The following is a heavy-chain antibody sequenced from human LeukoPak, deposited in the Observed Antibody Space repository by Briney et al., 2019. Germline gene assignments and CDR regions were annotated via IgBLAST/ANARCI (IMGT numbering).Heavy chain of an antibody. J-gene: IGHJ4*02. CDR1: GGSISSSRYS. D-gene: IGHD1-1*01. CDR2: IYYSGST. V-gene: IGHV4-39*01. Sequence: SETLSLACTVSGGSISSSRYSWGWIRQPPGKGLEWIGSIYYSGSTYYNPSLKSRVTISVDTSKNQFSLKLSSVTAADTAVYYCARVVPNEYYFDYWGQGTLVTVSS. CDR3: ARVVPNEYYFDY.